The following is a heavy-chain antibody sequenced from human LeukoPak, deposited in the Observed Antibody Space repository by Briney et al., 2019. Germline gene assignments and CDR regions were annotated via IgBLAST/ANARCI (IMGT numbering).Heavy chain of an antibody. CDR1: GFTFSDYA. CDR2: ISKDGSDK. V-gene: IGHV3-30-3*01. CDR3: ARDYWWNYDY. Sequence: GGSLRLSCVASGFTFSDYAMHWVRQAPGKGLEWVAVISKDGSDKYYPGSVRGRFTISRDNSKNTICLQMDSLRAEDTAIYYCARDYWWNYDYWGQGTLVTVSS. J-gene: IGHJ4*02. D-gene: IGHD1-7*01.